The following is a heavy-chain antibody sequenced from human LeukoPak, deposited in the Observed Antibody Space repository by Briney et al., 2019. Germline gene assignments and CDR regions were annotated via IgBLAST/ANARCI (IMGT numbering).Heavy chain of an antibody. CDR2: IWSNGRNK. CDR3: ARYSPLDY. Sequence: GRSLRLSCAASGFPFSNFGMHWVRQAPGKGLEWVTLIWSNGRNKFYSDSLKGRFTVSRDNAKNMLYLQMDSLRAEDTAVYYCARYSPLDYWGQGTLVTVSS. V-gene: IGHV3-33*01. CDR1: GFPFSNFG. J-gene: IGHJ4*02. D-gene: IGHD1-14*01.